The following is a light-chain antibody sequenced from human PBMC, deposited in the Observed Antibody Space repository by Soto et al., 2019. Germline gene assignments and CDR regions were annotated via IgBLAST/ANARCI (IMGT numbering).Light chain of an antibody. Sequence: DIQMTQSPSSLSASVGDIVTVTCRASQSISSYLNWYQQKPGRAPKLLIYDASNLEAGVPSRFRGSGSGTDFTFTISRLQPEDIATYYCQQYENLPTFGQGTRLEI. CDR1: QSISSY. V-gene: IGKV1-33*01. CDR3: QQYENLPT. J-gene: IGKJ5*01. CDR2: DAS.